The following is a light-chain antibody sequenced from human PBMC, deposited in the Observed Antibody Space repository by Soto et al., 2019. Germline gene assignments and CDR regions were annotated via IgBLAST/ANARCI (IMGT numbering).Light chain of an antibody. CDR1: SSDVGGYDY. V-gene: IGLV2-11*01. CDR3: CSYAGTYTFYV. CDR2: DAT. J-gene: IGLJ1*01. Sequence: QSALTQPRSVSGSPGQSVTISCTGTSSDVGGYDYVSWYQQHPGKAPKLMIYDATKRPSGVPDRFSGSRSGNTASLTISRLQAEDDAAYYCCSYAGTYTFYVFGTGTKVTVL.